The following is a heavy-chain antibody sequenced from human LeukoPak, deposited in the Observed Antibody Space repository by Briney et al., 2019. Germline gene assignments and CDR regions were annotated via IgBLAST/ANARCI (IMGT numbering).Heavy chain of an antibody. Sequence: GVSLRLSCAAAGFTVSRNYMSWVRQAPGKGLEWVSVIYSGGSTYYADSVKGRFTISRDTSKNTLYLQMNSLRAEDTAVYYCARARSEGLSFDYWGQGTLVTVSS. CDR2: IYSGGST. D-gene: IGHD3-16*01. J-gene: IGHJ4*02. CDR3: ARARSEGLSFDY. V-gene: IGHV3-53*01. CDR1: GFTVSRNY.